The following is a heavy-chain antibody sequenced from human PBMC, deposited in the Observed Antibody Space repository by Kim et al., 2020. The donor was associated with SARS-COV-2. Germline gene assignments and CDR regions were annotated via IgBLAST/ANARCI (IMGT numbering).Heavy chain of an antibody. CDR1: GFTFTDSA. V-gene: IGHV1-58*01. CDR2: IVVGSGST. CDR3: AAGWVSAAARY. Sequence: SVKVSCKASGFTFTDSAVQWVRQARGQRLEWIGWIVVGSGSTNYAQKFQGSVTITRDLSTNTAYMQLSSLRSEDTAVYYCAAGWVSAAARYWGQGTLVTVSS. J-gene: IGHJ4*02. D-gene: IGHD6-25*01.